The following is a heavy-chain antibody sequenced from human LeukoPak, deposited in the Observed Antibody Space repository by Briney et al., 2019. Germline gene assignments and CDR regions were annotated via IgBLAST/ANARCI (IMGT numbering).Heavy chain of an antibody. CDR3: ASPLLGYCSSTSCFNYYYYGMDV. J-gene: IGHJ6*02. CDR2: ISYDGSNK. V-gene: IGHV3-30*03. CDR1: GFTFSSYG. Sequence: GRSLRLSCAASGFTFSSYGMHWVRQAPGKGLEWVAVISYDGSNKYYADSVKGRFTISRDNSKNTLYLQMNSLRAEDTAVYYCASPLLGYCSSTSCFNYYYYGMDVWGQGITVTVSS. D-gene: IGHD2-2*01.